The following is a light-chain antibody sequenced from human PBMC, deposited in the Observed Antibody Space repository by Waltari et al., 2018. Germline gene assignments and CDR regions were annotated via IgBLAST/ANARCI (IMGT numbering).Light chain of an antibody. V-gene: IGKV1-16*01. J-gene: IGKJ1*01. CDR1: QGIRNS. CDR3: LQYDSYPRT. Sequence: DIQMTQSPSSLSAFVGARVPISCPASQGIRNSVDCFQQKPGKAPKALMYGASTLHSGVPSRFSGSGFGTDFTLTISGLQPEDLATYYCLQYDSYPRTFGQGTKVEIK. CDR2: GAS.